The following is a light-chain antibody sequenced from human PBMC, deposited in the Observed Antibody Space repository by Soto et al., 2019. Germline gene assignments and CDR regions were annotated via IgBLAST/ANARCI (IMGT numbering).Light chain of an antibody. CDR2: DAS. J-gene: IGKJ4*01. V-gene: IGKV3-11*01. Sequence: EIVLTQSPATLSLSPGDRATLSCRASQSVSSYLAWYQQKPGQAPRLLIYDASNRATGIPARFSGSGSGTAFTLTITSLEPEDFAVYYCQQRSNWPSTVGGGTKVEIK. CDR3: QQRSNWPST. CDR1: QSVSSY.